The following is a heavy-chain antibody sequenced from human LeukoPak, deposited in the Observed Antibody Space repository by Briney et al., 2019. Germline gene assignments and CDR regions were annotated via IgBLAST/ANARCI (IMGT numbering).Heavy chain of an antibody. J-gene: IGHJ6*02. V-gene: IGHV3-48*04. CDR2: ISSSSSTI. Sequence: QAGGSLRLSCAASGFTFSSYSMNWVRQAPWKGLEWVSYISSSSSTIYYADSVKGRFTISRDNAKNSLYLQMNSLRAEDTAVYYCARGEYSSSPRGSYYYYGMDVWGQGTTVTVSS. D-gene: IGHD6-13*01. CDR3: ARGEYSSSPRGSYYYYGMDV. CDR1: GFTFSSYS.